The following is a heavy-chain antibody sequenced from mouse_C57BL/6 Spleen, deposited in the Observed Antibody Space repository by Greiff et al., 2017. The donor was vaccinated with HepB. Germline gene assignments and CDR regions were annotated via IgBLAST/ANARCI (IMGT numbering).Heavy chain of an antibody. Sequence: QVQLKQPGAELVMPGASVKLSCKASGYTFTSYWMHWVKQRPGQGLEWIGGIDPSDSYTNYNQKFKGQSTLTVEKSSSTAYMQLSSLTSEDSAVYYCASGDYGSSYGYFDVWGTGTTVTVSS. CDR1: GYTFTSYW. V-gene: IGHV1-69*01. D-gene: IGHD1-1*01. CDR3: ASGDYGSSYGYFDV. J-gene: IGHJ1*03. CDR2: IDPSDSYT.